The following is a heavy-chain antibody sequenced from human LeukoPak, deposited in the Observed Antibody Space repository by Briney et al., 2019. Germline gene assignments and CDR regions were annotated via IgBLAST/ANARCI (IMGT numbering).Heavy chain of an antibody. CDR1: GGSFSDYY. Sequence: SETLSLTCAVYGGSFSDYYWNWIRQPPGKGLEWIGEINHSGSTNYNPSLKSRVTISVDTSKNQFSLKLSSVTAADTAVYYCASNRPPLINDAFDIWGQGTMVTVSS. CDR3: ASNRPPLINDAFDI. V-gene: IGHV4-34*01. J-gene: IGHJ3*02. CDR2: INHSGST.